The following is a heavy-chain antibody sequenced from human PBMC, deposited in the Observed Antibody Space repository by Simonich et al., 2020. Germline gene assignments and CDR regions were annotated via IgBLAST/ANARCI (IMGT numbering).Heavy chain of an antibody. CDR2: IYYSGGT. Sequence: QVQLQESGPGLVKPSETLSLTCTVSGGTISSYYRSWIRQPPGNGLEWIGYIYYSGGTNYNPSLKGRVTISVDTSKNQFSLKLSSVTAADTAVYYCARGGLYFDYWGQGTLVTVSS. CDR3: ARGGLYFDY. CDR1: GGTISSYY. J-gene: IGHJ4*02. V-gene: IGHV4-59*01. D-gene: IGHD2-15*01.